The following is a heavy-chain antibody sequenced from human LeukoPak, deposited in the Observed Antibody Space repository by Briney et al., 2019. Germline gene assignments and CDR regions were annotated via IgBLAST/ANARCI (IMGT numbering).Heavy chain of an antibody. CDR1: GYTFTSHD. J-gene: IGHJ4*02. V-gene: IGHV1-8*01. Sequence: ASVKVSCKASGYTFTSHDINWVRQATGQGLEWMGWMNPNSGNTGYAQKFQGRVTMTRNTSISTAYMELSSLRSEDTAVYYCARGHRRIAAAGTEGDYWGQGTLVTVPS. CDR3: ARGHRRIAAAGTEGDY. CDR2: MNPNSGNT. D-gene: IGHD6-13*01.